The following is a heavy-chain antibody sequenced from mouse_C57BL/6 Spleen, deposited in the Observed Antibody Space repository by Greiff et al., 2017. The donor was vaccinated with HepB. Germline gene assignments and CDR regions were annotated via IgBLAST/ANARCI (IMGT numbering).Heavy chain of an antibody. D-gene: IGHD2-3*01. CDR3: ARGWLLGFAY. Sequence: DVKLVESGGGLVKPGGSLKLSCAASGFTFSDYGMHWVRQAPEKGLEWVAYISSGSSTIYYADTVKGRFTISRDNAKNTLFLQMTSLRSEDTAMYYCARGWLLGFAYWGQGTLVTVSA. J-gene: IGHJ3*01. CDR2: ISSGSSTI. CDR1: GFTFSDYG. V-gene: IGHV5-17*01.